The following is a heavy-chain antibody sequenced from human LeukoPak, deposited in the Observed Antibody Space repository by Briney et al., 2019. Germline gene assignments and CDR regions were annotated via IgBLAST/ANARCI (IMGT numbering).Heavy chain of an antibody. V-gene: IGHV1-69*05. Sequence: SVKVSCKASGGTFSSYAISWVRQAPGQGLEWMGRIIPIFGTANYAQKFQGRVTITTDESTSTAYMELSSLRSEDAAVYYCARRLYYDSSGYVYNWFDPWGQGTLVTVSS. D-gene: IGHD3-22*01. CDR3: ARRLYYDSSGYVYNWFDP. J-gene: IGHJ5*02. CDR2: IIPIFGTA. CDR1: GGTFSSYA.